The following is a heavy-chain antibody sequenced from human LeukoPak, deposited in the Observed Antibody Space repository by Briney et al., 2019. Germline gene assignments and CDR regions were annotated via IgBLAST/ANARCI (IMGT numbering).Heavy chain of an antibody. D-gene: IGHD3-22*01. CDR3: SSGYSTVPF. CDR2: INPNAGGT. Sequence: ASVKVSCKASGYTFTGYYIHWVRQAPGQGHESMGWINPNAGGTSYAQKFQGRVTMTRDTSISTGYMELSRLTSDDTAIYYCSSGYSTVPFWGQGTLVTVSS. J-gene: IGHJ4*02. CDR1: GYTFTGYY. V-gene: IGHV1-2*02.